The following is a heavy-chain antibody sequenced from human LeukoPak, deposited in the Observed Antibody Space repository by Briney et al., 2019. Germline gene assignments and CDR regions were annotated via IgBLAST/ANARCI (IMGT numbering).Heavy chain of an antibody. Sequence: SETLSLTCTVSGDSISSGDYYWSWIRQPAGKGLEWIGRISSSGSTNYNPSLKSRVTISVDTSKNQFSLKLSSVTAADTAVYYCANYGVVLATYGSPSPFVYWGQGTLVTVSS. V-gene: IGHV4-61*02. CDR3: ANYGVVLATYGSPSPFVY. CDR1: GDSISSGDYY. CDR2: ISSSGST. D-gene: IGHD3-16*01. J-gene: IGHJ4*02.